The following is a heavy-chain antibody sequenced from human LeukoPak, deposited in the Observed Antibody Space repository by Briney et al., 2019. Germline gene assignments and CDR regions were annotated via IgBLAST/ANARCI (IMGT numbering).Heavy chain of an antibody. V-gene: IGHV3-33*01. CDR1: GFTFSSYG. CDR3: ARDLDDVRAFDI. J-gene: IGHJ3*02. D-gene: IGHD3-16*01. CDR2: IWYDGSNK. Sequence: PGGSLRLSCAASGFTFSSYGMHWVRQAPGKGLEWVAVIWYDGSNKYYADSVKGRFTISRDNSKNTLYLQMNSLRAEDTAVYYCARDLDDVRAFDIWGQGTMVTVSS.